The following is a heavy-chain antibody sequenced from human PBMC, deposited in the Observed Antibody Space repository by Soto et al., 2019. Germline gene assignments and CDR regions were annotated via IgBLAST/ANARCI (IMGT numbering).Heavy chain of an antibody. Sequence: QVQLVQSGAEVKKPGASVKVSCKASGYTFTSYAISWVRQAPGQGLEWLGWISAYNGTTKYAQKVQGRVTMTTDTSTSTPCMERRPLRSEDTAVYYCARERPAEDDWAQGTLVTASA. CDR3: ARERPAEDD. J-gene: IGHJ4*02. CDR1: GYTFTSYA. V-gene: IGHV1-18*01. CDR2: ISAYNGTT.